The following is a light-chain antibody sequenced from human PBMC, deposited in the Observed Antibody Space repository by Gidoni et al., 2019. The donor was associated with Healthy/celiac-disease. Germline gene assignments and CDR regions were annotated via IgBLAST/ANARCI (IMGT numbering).Light chain of an antibody. CDR2: KDR. CDR3: QSEDSSGRV. J-gene: IGLJ3*02. Sequence: SYELTQPPSMSVSPGQPARLTCSGDALPKQYAYWYQQKPGQAPVLVIYKDRERPSGITERFSGSSSGTTVTLTISGVQAEEEADYYCQSEDSSGRVFGGGTKLTVL. CDR1: ALPKQY. V-gene: IGLV3-25*02.